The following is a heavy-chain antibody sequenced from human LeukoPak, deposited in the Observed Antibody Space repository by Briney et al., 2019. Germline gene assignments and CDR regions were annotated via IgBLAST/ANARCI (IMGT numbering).Heavy chain of an antibody. CDR2: IIVSGGIT. Sequence: GGSLRLSCAASGFTFSTYAMTWVRQAPGKGLEWVAGIIVSGGITSYATSAKGPFTISSHNSKTTLYLQFNSLRAEHTAISYCSKDPCNGGSCYDYESDLWGQGTLVSVSS. CDR1: GFTFSTYA. CDR3: SKDPCNGGSCYDYESDL. J-gene: IGHJ5*02. D-gene: IGHD2-15*01. V-gene: IGHV3-23*01.